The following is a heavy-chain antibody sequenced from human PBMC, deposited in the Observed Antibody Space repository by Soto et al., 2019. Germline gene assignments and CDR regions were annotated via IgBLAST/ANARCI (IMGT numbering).Heavy chain of an antibody. CDR3: AREGIYSSFDL. V-gene: IGHV4-4*02. CDR1: GVSVTRSNW. J-gene: IGHJ5*02. Sequence: QVQLQESGPGLVKPSGTLALTCAVSGVSVTRSNWWSWVRQSPGKGLEWIGEVYHSGSTRYNPSLNSRVTLSVDISRNQFSLRLTSVTAADTAVYYCAREGIYSSFDLWGQGILVTVSS. D-gene: IGHD5-12*01. CDR2: VYHSGST.